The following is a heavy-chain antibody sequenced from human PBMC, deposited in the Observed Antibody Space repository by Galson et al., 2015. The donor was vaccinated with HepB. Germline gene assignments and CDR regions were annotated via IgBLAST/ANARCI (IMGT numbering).Heavy chain of an antibody. CDR1: GFTFSSHG. CDR2: INHSGST. CDR3: ASTTVVTPENCYSYGMHV. D-gene: IGHD4-23*01. Sequence: LRLSCAASGFTFSSHGMHWVRQPPGKGLEWIGEINHSGSTNYNPSLKSRVTISVDTPKNQFSLKLSSVTAADTAVYYCASTTVVTPENCYSYGMHVWGQGTTVTASS. J-gene: IGHJ6*02. V-gene: IGHV4-34*01.